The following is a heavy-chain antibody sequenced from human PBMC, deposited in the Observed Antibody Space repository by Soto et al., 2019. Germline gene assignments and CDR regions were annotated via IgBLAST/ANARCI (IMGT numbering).Heavy chain of an antibody. J-gene: IGHJ4*02. CDR3: ARFMTYYYDSSGYYASD. CDR2: ISAYNGNT. Sequence: QVQLVQSGAEVKKPGASVKVSCKASGYTFTSYGISWVRQAPGQGLEWMGWISAYNGNTNYAQKLQGRVTMTTDTATSTAYMELRSLRSDDTAVYYCARFMTYYYDSSGYYASDWGQGTLVTVSS. CDR1: GYTFTSYG. D-gene: IGHD3-22*01. V-gene: IGHV1-18*01.